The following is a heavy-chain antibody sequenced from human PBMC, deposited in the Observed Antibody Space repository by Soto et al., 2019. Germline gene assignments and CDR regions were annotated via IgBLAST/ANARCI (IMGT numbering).Heavy chain of an antibody. Sequence: GGSLRLSCAASGFTFSSYGMHWVRQAPGKGLEWVAVISYDGSNKYYADSVKGRFTISRDNSKNTLYLQMNSLRAEDTAVYYCAKGFGGYCSGGSCIGSEGYYFDYWGQGTLVTVSS. CDR2: ISYDGSNK. J-gene: IGHJ4*02. D-gene: IGHD2-15*01. V-gene: IGHV3-30*18. CDR1: GFTFSSYG. CDR3: AKGFGGYCSGGSCIGSEGYYFDY.